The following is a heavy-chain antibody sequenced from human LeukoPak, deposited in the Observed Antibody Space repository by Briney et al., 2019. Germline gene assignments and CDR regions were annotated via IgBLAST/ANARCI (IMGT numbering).Heavy chain of an antibody. CDR2: ISSSGSTI. V-gene: IGHV3-11*01. CDR3: ARDSSGWYPRGFDY. Sequence: PGGSLRLSCAASGFTFSDYYMSWIRQAPGKGLEWVSYISSSGSTIYYADSVKGRFTISRDNAKNSLYPQMSSLRAEDTAVYYCARDSSGWYPRGFDYWGQGTLVTVSS. J-gene: IGHJ4*02. D-gene: IGHD6-19*01. CDR1: GFTFSDYY.